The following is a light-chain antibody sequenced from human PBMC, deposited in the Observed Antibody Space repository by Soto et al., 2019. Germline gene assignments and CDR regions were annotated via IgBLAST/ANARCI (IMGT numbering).Light chain of an antibody. CDR3: QTWGTGRYV. CDR1: SGHSSYA. Sequence: QPVLTQSPSASASLGASVKLTCTLSSGHSSYAIAWHQQQPEKGPRYLMKLNSDGSHSKGDGIPDRFSGSSSGAERYLTISSLQSEDEADYYCQTWGTGRYVLGTGTKLTVL. V-gene: IGLV4-69*01. CDR2: LNSDGSH. J-gene: IGLJ1*01.